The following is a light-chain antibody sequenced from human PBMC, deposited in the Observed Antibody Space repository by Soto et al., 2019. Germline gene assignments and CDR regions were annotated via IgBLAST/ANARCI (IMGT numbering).Light chain of an antibody. Sequence: QSALTQPRSVSGSXGXXXXISCTGTSSDLVSWYQQYPGRAPKLIIYYVTQRPSGVPDRFSGSKSGNTASLTISGLQAEDEADYYCCSSPGSITWVFGGGTKVTVL. V-gene: IGLV2-11*01. J-gene: IGLJ3*02. CDR3: CSSPGSITWV. CDR2: YVT. CDR1: SSDL.